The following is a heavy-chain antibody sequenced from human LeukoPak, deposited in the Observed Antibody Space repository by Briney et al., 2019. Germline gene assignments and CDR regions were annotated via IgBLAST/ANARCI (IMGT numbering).Heavy chain of an antibody. CDR2: IYYSGST. CDR3: ARGSVPYTTSWYHFDY. J-gene: IGHJ4*02. D-gene: IGHD6-13*01. CDR1: GGSISSYY. Sequence: PSETLSLTCTVSGGSISSYYWSWIRQPPGKGLEWIGYIYYSGSTNYNPSLKSRVTISVGTSKNQFSLKLTSVTAADTAVYYCARGSVPYTTSWYHFDYGAREPWSPSPQ. V-gene: IGHV4-59*01.